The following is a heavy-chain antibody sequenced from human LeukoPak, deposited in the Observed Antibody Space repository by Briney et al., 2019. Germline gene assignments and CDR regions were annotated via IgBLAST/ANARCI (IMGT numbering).Heavy chain of an antibody. V-gene: IGHV3-23*01. J-gene: IGHJ6*03. CDR2: ISIDGGRT. CDR1: GFTFSSYA. CDR3: AKKEGDTYFSWYMDV. Sequence: PGGSLRLSCAASGFTFSSYAMSWVRQAPGKGPEWVSTISIDGGRTYYADSVKGRFTVSRDTSKNTLYLQMNSLRAEDTAIYYCAKKEGDTYFSWYMDVWGKGTTVTVSS. D-gene: IGHD2-21*01.